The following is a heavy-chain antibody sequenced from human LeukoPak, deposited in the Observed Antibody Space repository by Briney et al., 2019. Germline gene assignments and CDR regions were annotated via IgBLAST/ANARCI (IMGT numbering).Heavy chain of an antibody. CDR2: ISSSSSYI. D-gene: IGHD6-13*01. CDR1: GFTFSSYS. J-gene: IGHJ4*02. Sequence: PGGSLRLSCAASGFTFSSYSMNWVRHAPGKGLEWVSSISSSSSYIYYADSVKGRFTISRDNAKNSLYLQMNSLRAEDTAVYYCARGSNWGGDYWGQGTLVTVSS. V-gene: IGHV3-21*01. CDR3: ARGSNWGGDY.